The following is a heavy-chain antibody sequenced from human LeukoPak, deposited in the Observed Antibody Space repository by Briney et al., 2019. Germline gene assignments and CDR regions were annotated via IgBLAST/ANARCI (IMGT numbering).Heavy chain of an antibody. D-gene: IGHD3-10*01. CDR2: INAGNGNT. J-gene: IGHJ4*02. Sequence: ASVKVSCKASGYTFTSYAMHWVRQAPGQRLEWMGWINAGNGNTKYSQKFQGRVTITRDTSASTAYMELSSLRSEDTAAYYCARDLYGSGSYYNGYFDYWGQGTLVTVSS. V-gene: IGHV1-3*01. CDR1: GYTFTSYA. CDR3: ARDLYGSGSYYNGYFDY.